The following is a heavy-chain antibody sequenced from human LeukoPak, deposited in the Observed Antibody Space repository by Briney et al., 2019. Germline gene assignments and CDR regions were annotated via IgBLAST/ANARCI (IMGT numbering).Heavy chain of an antibody. D-gene: IGHD3-22*01. CDR3: ARVGDYYDSSGNPDY. CDR2: ISAYNGNT. Sequence: AASVKVSCKASDYTFTSYGISWVRQAPGQGLEWMGWISAYNGNTNYAQKLQGRVTMTTDTSTSTAYMELRSLRSDDTAVYYCARVGDYYDSSGNPDYWGQGTLVTVSS. V-gene: IGHV1-18*01. CDR1: DYTFTSYG. J-gene: IGHJ4*02.